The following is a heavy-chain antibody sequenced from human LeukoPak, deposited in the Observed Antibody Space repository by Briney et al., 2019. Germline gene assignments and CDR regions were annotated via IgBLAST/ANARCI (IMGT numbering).Heavy chain of an antibody. D-gene: IGHD6-19*01. CDR3: ARWYGSGFNWFDP. Sequence: PSETLSLTCAVYGGSFSGYYWSWIRQPPGKGLEWIGQINHSGSTDYNPPLKSRVTISVDTSKNQFSLRLNSVTAADTAVYYCARWYGSGFNWFDPWGQGILVTVSS. V-gene: IGHV4-34*01. CDR1: GGSFSGYY. J-gene: IGHJ5*02. CDR2: INHSGST.